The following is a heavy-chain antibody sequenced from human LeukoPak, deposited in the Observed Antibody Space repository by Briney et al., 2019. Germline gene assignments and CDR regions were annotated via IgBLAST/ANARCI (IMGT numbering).Heavy chain of an antibody. CDR3: ARGWGAKGLCRVGTGYNPQFDY. D-gene: IGHD2-15*01. Sequence: GGSLRNSCAASGFKFSYYWMTWVRQAPGKGLEWLANIKESGSEKYYVDSVKGRFTISRDNADDLVYLQMNSLRGEDTAVYYCARGWGAKGLCRVGTGYNPQFDYWGQGILVTVSS. CDR2: IKESGSEK. V-gene: IGHV3-7*01. J-gene: IGHJ4*02. CDR1: GFKFSYYW.